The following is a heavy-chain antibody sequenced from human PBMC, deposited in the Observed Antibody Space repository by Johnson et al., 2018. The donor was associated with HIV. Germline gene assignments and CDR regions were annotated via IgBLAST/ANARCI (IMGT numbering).Heavy chain of an antibody. CDR1: GFSFSSYA. D-gene: IGHD3-3*01. J-gene: IGHJ3*02. CDR2: ISYNGSNK. Sequence: QVQLVESGGGVVQPGRSLRLSCVASGFSFSSYAMHWVRQAPGKGLEWVAVISYNGSNKYYADSVKGRFTISRDNSKNTLYLQMNSLRAEDTAVYYCARVSTGFTVFGVVILPTGAFDIWGQGTVVTVSS. V-gene: IGHV3-30-3*01. CDR3: ARVSTGFTVFGVVILPTGAFDI.